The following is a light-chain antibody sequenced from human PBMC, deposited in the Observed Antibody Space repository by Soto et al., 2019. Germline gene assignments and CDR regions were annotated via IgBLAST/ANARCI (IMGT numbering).Light chain of an antibody. CDR2: SAS. CDR3: HQANSFPRT. Sequence: DIQMTQSPSSVSASVGDRVTITCRASQGISTWLAWYQQRPGKGPKLLIHSASSLQSGVPSRFRGLGSGTEFTLTITSLQPEDFATYYCHQANSFPRTFGPGTKVDIK. V-gene: IGKV1-12*01. CDR1: QGISTW. J-gene: IGKJ3*01.